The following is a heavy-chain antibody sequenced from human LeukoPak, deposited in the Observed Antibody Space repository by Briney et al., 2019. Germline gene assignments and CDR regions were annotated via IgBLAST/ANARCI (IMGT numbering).Heavy chain of an antibody. V-gene: IGHV4-4*02. J-gene: IGHJ4*02. CDR1: GDSVSSTYW. CDR2: ISHSEIT. D-gene: IGHD6-19*01. CDR3: ARDGRAGSLFAY. Sequence: SETLSLTCAVSGDSVSSTYWWSWVRQPPGKGLEWIGEISHSEITNYNSSLKSRVTISVDKPKNQISLKVTSVTAADTAIYYCARDGRAGSLFAYWGQGTLVTVSS.